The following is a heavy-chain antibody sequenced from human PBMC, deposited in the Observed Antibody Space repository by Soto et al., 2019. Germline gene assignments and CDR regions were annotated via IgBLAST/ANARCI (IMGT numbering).Heavy chain of an antibody. Sequence: GGSLRLSCAASGFTFSSYGMHWVRQAPGKGLEWVAVISYDGSNKYYADSVKGRFTISRDNSKNTLYLQMNSLRAEDTAVYYCAKDSLHDYGGNSGRYYYYGMDVWGQGTTVTVSS. V-gene: IGHV3-30*18. CDR2: ISYDGSNK. J-gene: IGHJ6*02. CDR3: AKDSLHDYGGNSGRYYYYGMDV. D-gene: IGHD4-17*01. CDR1: GFTFSSYG.